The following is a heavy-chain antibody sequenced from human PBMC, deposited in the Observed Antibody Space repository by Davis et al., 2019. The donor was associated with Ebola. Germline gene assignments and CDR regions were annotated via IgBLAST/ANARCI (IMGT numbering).Heavy chain of an antibody. CDR3: ATGWGYGDYDVDYYYYGMDV. J-gene: IGHJ6*02. D-gene: IGHD4-17*01. CDR2: MNPNSGNT. Sequence: ASVKVSCKASGYTFTSYDINWVRQAPGQGLEWMGWMNPNSGNTGYAQKFQGRVTMTRNTSISTAYMELSSLRSEDTAVYYCATGWGYGDYDVDYYYYGMDVWGQGTTVTVSS. CDR1: GYTFTSYD. V-gene: IGHV1-8*01.